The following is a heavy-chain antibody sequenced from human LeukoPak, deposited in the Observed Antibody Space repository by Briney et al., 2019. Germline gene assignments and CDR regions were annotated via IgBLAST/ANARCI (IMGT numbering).Heavy chain of an antibody. CDR2: SGSNNSSM. CDR1: GFTFSDYD. D-gene: IGHD1-26*01. J-gene: IGHJ4*02. Sequence: GGSLRLSCVTSGFTFSDYDMNWIRQAPGRGLEWVSYSGSNNSSMYYADSVKGRFSISRDNSKNTLYLQMNSLRAEDTAVYYCARGELDYWGQGTLVTVSS. CDR3: ARGELDY. V-gene: IGHV3-11*01.